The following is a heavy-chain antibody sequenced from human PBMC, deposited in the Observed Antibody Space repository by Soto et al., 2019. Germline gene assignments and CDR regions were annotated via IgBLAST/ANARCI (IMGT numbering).Heavy chain of an antibody. CDR3: ARGTNSSRGNFEC. J-gene: IGHJ4*02. Sequence: SVKFSCKASGGTFSSYAISWVRQAPGQGLEWMGGIIPIFGTANYAQKFQGRVTITADESTSTAYMELSSLRSEDTAVYYCARGTNSSRGNFECWGKGTLVTVSS. CDR1: GGTFSSYA. D-gene: IGHD6-13*01. CDR2: IIPIFGTA. V-gene: IGHV1-69*13.